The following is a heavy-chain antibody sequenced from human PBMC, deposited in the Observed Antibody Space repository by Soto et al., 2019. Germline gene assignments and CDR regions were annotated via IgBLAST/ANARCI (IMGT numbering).Heavy chain of an antibody. Sequence: SETLSLTSTVSGGSISSGDYYWSWIRQPPGKGLEWIGYIYYSGSTYYNPSLKSRVTISVDTSKNQFSLKLSSVTAADTAVYYCAREFQYCISTSCYLDAFDIWGQGTMVT. J-gene: IGHJ3*02. CDR3: AREFQYCISTSCYLDAFDI. D-gene: IGHD2-2*01. CDR2: IYYSGST. CDR1: GGSISSGDYY. V-gene: IGHV4-30-4*01.